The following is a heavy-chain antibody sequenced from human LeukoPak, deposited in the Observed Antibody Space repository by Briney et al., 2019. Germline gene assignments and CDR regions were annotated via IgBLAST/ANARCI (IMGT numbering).Heavy chain of an antibody. V-gene: IGHV3-23*01. Sequence: GGSLRISCAASGFNFGDHGMSWVRQVPGKGLEWVSAISGSGGSTYYADSVKGRFTISRDNAKKSLYLQMNSLRAEDTAVYYCAEGNWFDPWGQGTLATVSS. J-gene: IGHJ5*02. CDR2: ISGSGGST. CDR3: AEGNWFDP. CDR1: GFNFGDHG.